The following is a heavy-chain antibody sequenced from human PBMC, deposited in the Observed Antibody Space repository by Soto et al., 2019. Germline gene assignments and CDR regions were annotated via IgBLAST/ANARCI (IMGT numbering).Heavy chain of an antibody. Sequence: PVESLRLSCAASGFIFTNHAMNWVRQAPGKGLEWVSTISGVADSTYYADSVKGRFAISRDNSENTVSLQMNSLRVDDTAIYYCARAGIGYCSSTSCLYHFDYWGQGTVVTVSS. CDR1: GFIFTNHA. D-gene: IGHD2-2*03. CDR3: ARAGIGYCSSTSCLYHFDY. CDR2: ISGVADST. J-gene: IGHJ4*02. V-gene: IGHV3-23*01.